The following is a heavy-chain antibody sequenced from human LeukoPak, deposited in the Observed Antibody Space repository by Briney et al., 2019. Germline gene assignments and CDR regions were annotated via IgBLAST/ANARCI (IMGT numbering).Heavy chain of an antibody. CDR2: IIPIFGTA. CDR3: GGGLFGVLYYYGMDV. J-gene: IGHJ6*02. V-gene: IGHV1-69*13. Sequence: SVKVSCKASGYTFTSYAISWVRQAPGQGLEWMGGIIPIFGTANYAQKFQGRVTITADESTSTAYMELSSLRSEDTAVYYCGGGLFGVLYYYGMDVWGQGTTVTVSS. CDR1: GYTFTSYA. D-gene: IGHD3-3*01.